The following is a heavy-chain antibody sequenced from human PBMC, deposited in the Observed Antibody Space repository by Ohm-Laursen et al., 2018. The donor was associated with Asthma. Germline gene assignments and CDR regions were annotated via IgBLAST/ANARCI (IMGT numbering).Heavy chain of an antibody. Sequence: SLRLSCTASGFTFSSYAMSWVRQAPGKGLECVSAIIGSGADTYYADSVKGRFTISRDNSKNTLYLQMNSLRAEDTAVYYCAKRRGNYDYIWGSYRMGFFDYWGQGTLVTVSS. CDR3: AKRRGNYDYIWGSYRMGFFDY. CDR1: GFTFSSYA. D-gene: IGHD3-16*02. J-gene: IGHJ4*02. V-gene: IGHV3-23*01. CDR2: IIGSGADT.